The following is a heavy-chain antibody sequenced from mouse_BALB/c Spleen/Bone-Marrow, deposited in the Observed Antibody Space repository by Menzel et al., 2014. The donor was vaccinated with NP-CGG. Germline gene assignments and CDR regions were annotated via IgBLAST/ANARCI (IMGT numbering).Heavy chain of an antibody. CDR1: GYTFTSYV. V-gene: IGHV1-14*01. Sequence: EVQVVESGPELVKPGASVKMSCKASGYTFTSYVMHWVKQTPGQGLEWIGYINPYNDGTKYNEKFKGKATLTSDKSSSTAYMELSSLTSEDSAVYYCARKDYGNYGWYFDVWGAGTTVTVSS. CDR2: INPYNDGT. D-gene: IGHD2-1*01. CDR3: ARKDYGNYGWYFDV. J-gene: IGHJ1*01.